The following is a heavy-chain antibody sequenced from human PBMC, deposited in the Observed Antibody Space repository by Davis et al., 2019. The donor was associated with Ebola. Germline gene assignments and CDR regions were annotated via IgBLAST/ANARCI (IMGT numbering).Heavy chain of an antibody. CDR3: AKDALLLAAGDY. CDR1: GFTFSSYS. Sequence: PGGSLRLSCAASGFTFSSYSMNWVRQAPGKGLEWVSYISSSGSTIYYADSVKGRFTISRDNSKNTLYLQTNSLRAEDTAVYYCAKDALLLAAGDYWGQGTLVTVSS. CDR2: ISSSGSTI. V-gene: IGHV3-48*01. D-gene: IGHD6-13*01. J-gene: IGHJ4*02.